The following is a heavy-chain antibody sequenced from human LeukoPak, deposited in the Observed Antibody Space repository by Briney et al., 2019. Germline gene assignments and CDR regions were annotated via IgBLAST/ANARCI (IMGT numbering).Heavy chain of an antibody. V-gene: IGHV4-59*01. CDR2: IYYSGST. CDR1: GGPISSYY. J-gene: IGHJ6*02. Sequence: SETLSLTCTVSGGPISSYYWSWIRQPPGKGLEWIGYIYYSGSTNYNPSLKSRVTISVDTSKNQYSLKLSSVTAADTAVYYCARVPPALGGMDVWGQGTTVTVSS. D-gene: IGHD7-27*01. CDR3: ARVPPALGGMDV.